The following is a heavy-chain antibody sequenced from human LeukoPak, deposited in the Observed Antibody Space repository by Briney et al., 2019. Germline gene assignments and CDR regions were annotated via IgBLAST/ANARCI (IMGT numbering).Heavy chain of an antibody. J-gene: IGHJ4*02. CDR1: GFTFSGFS. D-gene: IGHD3-10*01. V-gene: IGHV3-48*01. CDR2: ISTSSRST. CDR3: ARSAVRGVACDY. Sequence: GGSLRLSCTASGFTFSGFSMHWVRQAPGKGLEWLSYISTSSRSTYYADSVKGRFTISRDNAKNTLFLDMHSLRPGDSTVYYCARSAVRGVACDYWGQGTLLTVSS.